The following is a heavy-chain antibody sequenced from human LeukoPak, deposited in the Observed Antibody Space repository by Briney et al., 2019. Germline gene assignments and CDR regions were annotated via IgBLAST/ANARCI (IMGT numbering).Heavy chain of an antibody. Sequence: GGSLRLSCAASGFTFSDYYMSWIRQAPGKGLEWVSYISSSGSTIYYADSVKGRFTISRDNAKNSLYLQMNSLRAEDTAVYYCAKPQGGSPPRPFDSWGQGTLVTVSS. V-gene: IGHV3-11*01. J-gene: IGHJ4*02. CDR2: ISSSGSTI. CDR1: GFTFSDYY. D-gene: IGHD3-16*01. CDR3: AKPQGGSPPRPFDS.